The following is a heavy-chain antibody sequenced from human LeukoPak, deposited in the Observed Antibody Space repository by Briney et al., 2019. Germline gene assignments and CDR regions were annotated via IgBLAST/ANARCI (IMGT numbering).Heavy chain of an antibody. D-gene: IGHD4-17*01. CDR1: GGSFSGYY. Sequence: SETLSLTCAVYGGSFSGYYWSWLRQPPGKGLEWIGEINHSGSTNYNPSLKSRVTISVDTSKNQFSLKLSSVTAADTAVYYCATTVTPGWFDPWGQGTLVTVSS. J-gene: IGHJ5*02. CDR2: INHSGST. CDR3: ATTVTPGWFDP. V-gene: IGHV4-34*01.